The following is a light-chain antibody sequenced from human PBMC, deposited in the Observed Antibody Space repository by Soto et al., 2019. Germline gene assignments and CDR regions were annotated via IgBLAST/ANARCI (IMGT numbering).Light chain of an antibody. J-gene: IGKJ5*01. CDR1: QSVGSNY. V-gene: IGKV3-20*01. Sequence: ETVLTQSTGTLSLSPGERTTLSCRASQSVGSNYLAWYQQKPGQAPRLLISGASRRAPGTPDRFSGSGSGTDFTLTISGLQPEDFAVYSCQQYRKSPSTLVQGTRLEIK. CDR2: GAS. CDR3: QQYRKSPST.